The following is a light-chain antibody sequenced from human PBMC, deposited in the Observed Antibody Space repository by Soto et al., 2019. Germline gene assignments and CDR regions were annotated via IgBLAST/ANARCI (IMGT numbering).Light chain of an antibody. CDR2: GAS. J-gene: IGKJ1*01. V-gene: IGKV3-20*01. Sequence: IVMTQSPATLSVSPGESATLSCRASQSVSSNLAWYQQKPGQAPRLLIYGASSRATGIPDRFSGSGSGTDFTLTISRLEPEDFAVYYCQQYGSSPRTFGQGTKVDIK. CDR1: QSVSSN. CDR3: QQYGSSPRT.